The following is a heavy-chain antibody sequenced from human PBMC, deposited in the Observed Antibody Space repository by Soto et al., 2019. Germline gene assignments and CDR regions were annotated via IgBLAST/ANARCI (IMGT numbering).Heavy chain of an antibody. D-gene: IGHD3-22*01. CDR2: FHPEDGET. V-gene: IGHV1-24*01. J-gene: IGHJ4*02. Sequence: ASVKVSCKVSGYTLTEFAIHWVRQAPGKGLEWMGGFHPEDGETLYAQKFQGRISLTEDTSTDTAYMELSSLRSEDTAIFYCATVSNGYQTTFYFQHWGQGTLVTVSS. CDR3: ATVSNGYQTTFYFQH. CDR1: GYTLTEFA.